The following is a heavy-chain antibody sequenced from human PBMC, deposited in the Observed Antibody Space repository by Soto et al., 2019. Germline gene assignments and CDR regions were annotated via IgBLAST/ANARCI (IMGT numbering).Heavy chain of an antibody. CDR2: IDPSDSYT. V-gene: IGHV5-10-1*01. J-gene: IGHJ6*02. D-gene: IGHD3-3*01. CDR1: GYSFTSYW. Sequence: GESLKISCKGSGYSFTSYWISWVRQMPGKGLEWMGRIDPSDSYTNYSPSFQGHVTISADKSISTAYLQWGSLKASDTAMYYCARDPGRGYDFWSGYSYYYYGMDVWGQGTTVTVSS. CDR3: ARDPGRGYDFWSGYSYYYYGMDV.